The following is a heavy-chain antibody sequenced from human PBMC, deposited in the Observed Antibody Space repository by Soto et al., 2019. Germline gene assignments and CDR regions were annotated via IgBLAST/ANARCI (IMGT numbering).Heavy chain of an antibody. D-gene: IGHD3-10*01. CDR3: ARAPGSRWFGELGYYFDY. V-gene: IGHV4-30-2*01. CDR2: IYHSGST. CDR1: GGSISSGGYS. Sequence: LSLTCAVSGGSISSGGYSWGWIRQPPGKGLEWIGYIYHSGSTYYNPSLKSRVTISVDRSKNQFSLKLSSVTAADTAVYYCARAPGSRWFGELGYYFDYWGQGTLVTVSS. J-gene: IGHJ4*02.